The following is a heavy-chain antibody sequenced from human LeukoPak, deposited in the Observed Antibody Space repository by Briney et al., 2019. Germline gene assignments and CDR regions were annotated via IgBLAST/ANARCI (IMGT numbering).Heavy chain of an antibody. V-gene: IGHV4-4*07. CDR1: GGSISSYY. D-gene: IGHD3-10*01. J-gene: IGHJ4*02. CDR3: AREAVHYGSGSHDY. Sequence: SETLSLTCTVSGGSISSYYWSWIRQPAGKGLECIGRMHSSGSTNYNPSIKSRVTMSLDTSKNQFSLKMDSVTAADTAMYYCAREAVHYGSGSHDYWGQGTLVAVSS. CDR2: MHSSGST.